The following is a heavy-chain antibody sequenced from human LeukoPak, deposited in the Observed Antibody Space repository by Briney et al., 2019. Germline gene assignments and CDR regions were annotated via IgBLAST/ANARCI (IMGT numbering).Heavy chain of an antibody. Sequence: SETLSLTCTVSGGSIRGTSYYWGWIRQPPGKGLEWIGSFDYSESTYYNASLNSRVTISIDTANKQFSLKLTSVVAADTAVYYCARHGSAGTAWGQGTQVTVSS. CDR3: ARHGSAGTA. D-gene: IGHD6-13*01. V-gene: IGHV4-39*01. CDR2: FDYSEST. J-gene: IGHJ5*02. CDR1: GGSIRGTSYY.